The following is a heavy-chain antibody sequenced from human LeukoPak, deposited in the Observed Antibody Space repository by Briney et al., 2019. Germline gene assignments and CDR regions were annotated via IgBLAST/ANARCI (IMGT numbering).Heavy chain of an antibody. CDR2: IYTSGST. CDR1: GGSISSGSYY. CDR3: ARDNSGSYYTYFDY. D-gene: IGHD1-26*01. J-gene: IGHJ4*02. Sequence: SETLSLTCTVSGGSISSGSYYWSWIRQPAGKGLEWIGRIYTSGSTNYNPSLKSRVTISVDTSKNQFSLKLSSVTAADTAVYYCARDNSGSYYTYFDYWGQGTLVTVSS. V-gene: IGHV4-61*02.